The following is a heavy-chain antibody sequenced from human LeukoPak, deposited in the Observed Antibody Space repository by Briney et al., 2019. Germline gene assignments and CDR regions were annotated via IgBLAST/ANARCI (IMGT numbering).Heavy chain of an antibody. CDR1: GGSICSYY. D-gene: IGHD2-21*01. J-gene: IGHJ4*02. CDR2: IYYSGST. V-gene: IGHV4-59*01. Sequence: SETLSLTRTVSGGSICSYYCSSRRQPPSPGLEGMGDIYYSGSTNYNPSLKSRVTISVDTSKNQFSLKLSSVTAADTAVYYCARCVVAMSEGGYFDYWGQGTLVTVSS. CDR3: ARCVVAMSEGGYFDY.